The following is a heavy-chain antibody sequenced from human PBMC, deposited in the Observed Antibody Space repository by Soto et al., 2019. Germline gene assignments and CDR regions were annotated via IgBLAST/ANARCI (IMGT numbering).Heavy chain of an antibody. CDR3: ARLVGRSNVPRAYYYYGMDV. V-gene: IGHV1-18*01. CDR1: GYTFTSYG. J-gene: IGHJ6*02. CDR2: IRAYNGNT. D-gene: IGHD6-6*01. Sequence: ASVKVSCKASGYTFTSYGISWVRQAPGQGLEWMGWIRAYNGNTNYAQKLQGRVTISVDTSKNQFSLKLSSVTAADTAVYYCARLVGRSNVPRAYYYYGMDVWGQGTTVTAP.